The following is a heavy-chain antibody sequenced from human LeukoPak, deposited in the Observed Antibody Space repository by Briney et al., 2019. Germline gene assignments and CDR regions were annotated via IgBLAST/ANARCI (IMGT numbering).Heavy chain of an antibody. V-gene: IGHV1-18*01. CDR1: GYTFTGKF. J-gene: IGHJ6*02. CDR2: ISAYNGNT. Sequence: GASVKVSCKASGYTFTGKFVNWVRQAPGQGLEWMGWISAYNGNTNYAQKLQGRVTMTTDTSTSTAYMELRSLRSDDTAVYYCARSMVRGADYGMDVWGQGTTVTVSS. D-gene: IGHD3-10*01. CDR3: ARSMVRGADYGMDV.